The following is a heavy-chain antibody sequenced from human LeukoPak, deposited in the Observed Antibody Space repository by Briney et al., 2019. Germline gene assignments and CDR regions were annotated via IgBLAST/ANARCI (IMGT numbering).Heavy chain of an antibody. D-gene: IGHD3-22*01. CDR3: ARHRYYYDSSGYYYQP. CDR1: GASISSYY. V-gene: IGHV4-59*01. Sequence: SETLSLTCTVPGASISSYYWSWIRQPPGKGLEWIGYIYYSGSTNYNPSLKSRVTISVDTSKNQFSLRLSSVTAADTAVYYCARHRYYYDSSGYYYQPWGQGTLVTVSS. J-gene: IGHJ5*02. CDR2: IYYSGST.